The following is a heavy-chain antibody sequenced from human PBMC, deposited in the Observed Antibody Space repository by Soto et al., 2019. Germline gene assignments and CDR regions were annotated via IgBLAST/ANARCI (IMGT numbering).Heavy chain of an antibody. CDR2: VSGDGSVT. Sequence: GGSLRLSCVASGFTFSSHWMHWVRLAPGKGLVWVSRVSGDGSVTNYADSVEGRFTISRDNAKNTLYLQMNSLRDEDTAVYFCTRGASGYGNFDTWGQGTLVTVSS. CDR1: GFTFSSHW. V-gene: IGHV3-74*01. D-gene: IGHD5-12*01. J-gene: IGHJ4*02. CDR3: TRGASGYGNFDT.